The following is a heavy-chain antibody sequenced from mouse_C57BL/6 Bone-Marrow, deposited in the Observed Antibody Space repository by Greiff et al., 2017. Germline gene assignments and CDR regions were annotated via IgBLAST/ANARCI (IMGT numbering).Heavy chain of an antibody. CDR3: AIGFAYYDGSSCAMDY. Sequence: QVQLKESGAELARPGASVKMSCKASGYTFTSYTMHWVKQRPGQGLEWIGYINPSSGYTKYNQKFKDKATLTADKYSSTAYMQLSSLTSEASAVYYCAIGFAYYDGSSCAMDYWGQGTSVTVSS. D-gene: IGHD1-1*01. CDR1: GYTFTSYT. V-gene: IGHV1-4*01. J-gene: IGHJ4*01. CDR2: INPSSGYT.